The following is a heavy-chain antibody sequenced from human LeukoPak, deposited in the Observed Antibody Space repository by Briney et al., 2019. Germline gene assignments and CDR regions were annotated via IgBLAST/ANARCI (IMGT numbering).Heavy chain of an antibody. D-gene: IGHD3-10*01. CDR1: GYNFGGYY. CDR3: ATYLGELFRL. V-gene: IGHV1-2*02. J-gene: IGHJ4*02. Sequence: ASVKVSCKSSGYNFGGYYIHWVRQVPGLGLEWMGWISPKGDETKYAQKFQGRLTVTRDTSISTTYMDLSGLRSDDTAVYYCATYLGELFRLWGQGTLVTVSS. CDR2: ISPKGDET.